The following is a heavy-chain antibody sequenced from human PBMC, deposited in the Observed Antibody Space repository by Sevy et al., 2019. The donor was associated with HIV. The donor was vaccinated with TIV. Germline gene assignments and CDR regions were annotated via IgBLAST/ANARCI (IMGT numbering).Heavy chain of an antibody. CDR1: GFTVSSNY. J-gene: IGHJ4*02. CDR2: IYSGGST. Sequence: GESLKISCAASGFTVSSNYMSWVRQAPGKGLEWVSVIYSGGSTYYADSVKGRFTISRDNSKNTLYLQMNSLRAEDTAVYYCARPPVGSPPFGYWGQGTLVTVSS. V-gene: IGHV3-53*01. CDR3: ARPPVGSPPFGY. D-gene: IGHD3-10*01.